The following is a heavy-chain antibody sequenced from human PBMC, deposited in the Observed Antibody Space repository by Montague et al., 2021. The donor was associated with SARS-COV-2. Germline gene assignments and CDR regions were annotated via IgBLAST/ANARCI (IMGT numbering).Heavy chain of an antibody. J-gene: IGHJ5*02. CDR2: IQADGTT. V-gene: IGHV4-61*09. Sequence: TLSLTCTVSGGSISSGGHYWTWVRRPAGKGLEWIGHIQADGTTNYKSSLRSRLTFSVDTSKNQFSLKLSSVTAADTAVYYCARGVTMIVVVMRYNWFDPWGQGTLVTVSS. D-gene: IGHD3-22*01. CDR1: GGSISSGGHY. CDR3: ARGVTMIVVVMRYNWFDP.